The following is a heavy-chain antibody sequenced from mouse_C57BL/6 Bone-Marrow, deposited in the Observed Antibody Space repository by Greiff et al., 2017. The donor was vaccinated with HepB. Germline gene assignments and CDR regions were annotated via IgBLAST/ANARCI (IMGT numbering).Heavy chain of an antibody. CDR1: GFNIKNTY. V-gene: IGHV14-3*01. CDR3: APYYYGSSYNLFAY. D-gene: IGHD1-1*01. Sequence: VQLKQSVAELVRPGASVKLSCTASGFNIKNTYMHWVKQRPEQGLEWIGRIDPANGNTKYAPKFQGKATITADTSSNTAYLQLSSLTSEDTAIYYCAPYYYGSSYNLFAYWGQGTLVTVSA. J-gene: IGHJ3*01. CDR2: IDPANGNT.